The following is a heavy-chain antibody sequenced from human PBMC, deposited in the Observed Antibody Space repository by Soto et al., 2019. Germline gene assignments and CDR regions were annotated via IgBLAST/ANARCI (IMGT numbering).Heavy chain of an antibody. Sequence: GASVKVSCKASGGTFSSYAISWVRQAPGQGLEWMGGIIPIFGTANYAQKFQGRVTITADESTSTAYMELSNLRSEDTAVYYCARDHRAYCSSTSCYAQPYYFDYWGQGTLVTVSS. J-gene: IGHJ4*02. CDR3: ARDHRAYCSSTSCYAQPYYFDY. D-gene: IGHD2-2*01. CDR1: GGTFSSYA. CDR2: IIPIFGTA. V-gene: IGHV1-69*13.